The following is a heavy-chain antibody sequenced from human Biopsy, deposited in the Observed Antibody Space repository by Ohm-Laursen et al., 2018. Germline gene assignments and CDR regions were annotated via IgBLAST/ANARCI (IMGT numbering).Heavy chain of an antibody. J-gene: IGHJ4*02. CDR2: ISYTGYT. CDR3: AADINVWNVNY. CDR1: GGSFTGHY. Sequence: SDTLSLTCAVSGGSFTGHYWSWIRQPPGKGLEWIGHISYTGYTSYNASLKSRVTISVDTSRNHFSLRLSSLTAADTAVYYCAADINVWNVNYWGQGTQVTVSS. D-gene: IGHD1-1*01. V-gene: IGHV4-59*07.